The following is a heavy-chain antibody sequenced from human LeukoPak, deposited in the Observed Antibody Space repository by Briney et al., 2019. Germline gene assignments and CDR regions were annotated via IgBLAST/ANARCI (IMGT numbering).Heavy chain of an antibody. D-gene: IGHD5-18*01. CDR1: GFTFSSYA. J-gene: IGHJ4*02. Sequence: GGSLRLSCSASGFTFSSYAMHWVRQAPGKGLEYVSAISSNGGSTYYADSVKGRFTISRDKSKNTLYLQMSSLRAEDTAVYYCVKDRGYSYGEGGYWGQGTLVTVSS. V-gene: IGHV3-64D*06. CDR2: ISSNGGST. CDR3: VKDRGYSYGEGGY.